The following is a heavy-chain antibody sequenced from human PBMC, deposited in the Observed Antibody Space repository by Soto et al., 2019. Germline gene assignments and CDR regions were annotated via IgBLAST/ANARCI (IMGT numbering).Heavy chain of an antibody. CDR1: GGSISRGDYY. V-gene: IGHV4-30-4*01. D-gene: IGHD3-9*01. J-gene: IGHJ5*02. CDR2: IYYSGSA. Sequence: SETLSLTCTVSGGSISRGDYYWSWIRHPPGKGLEWIGYIYYSGSAYYNPSLKSRVTVSVDTSKNQFSLKLRSVTAADTAVYYCARGTDGDSRDWYNWFDPWGPGPLVTV. CDR3: ARGTDGDSRDWYNWFDP.